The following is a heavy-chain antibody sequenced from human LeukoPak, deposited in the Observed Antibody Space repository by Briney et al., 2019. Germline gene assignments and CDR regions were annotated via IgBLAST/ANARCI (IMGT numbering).Heavy chain of an antibody. J-gene: IGHJ4*02. CDR1: GFTFSSYG. Sequence: GGSLRLSCAASGFTFSSYGMHWVRKAPGKGLEWVAVIWYDGSNKYYADSVKGRFTISRDNSKNTLYLQMNSLRAEDTAVYYCARDHLVGATTWVDYWGQGTLVTVSS. V-gene: IGHV3-33*01. CDR2: IWYDGSNK. D-gene: IGHD1-26*01. CDR3: ARDHLVGATTWVDY.